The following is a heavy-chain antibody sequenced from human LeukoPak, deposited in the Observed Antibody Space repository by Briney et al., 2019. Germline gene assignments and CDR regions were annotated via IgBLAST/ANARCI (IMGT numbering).Heavy chain of an antibody. D-gene: IGHD5-18*01. Sequence: SETLSLTCTVSGGSISSRTYCWGWIRQPPGKGLEWIGSISYSGSTYYNPSLKSRVTISVDTSKSQFSLKLSSVTAADTAVYYCASVGYSYHSGFDYWGQGTLVTVSS. CDR2: ISYSGST. CDR1: GGSISSRTYC. V-gene: IGHV4-39*01. CDR3: ASVGYSYHSGFDY. J-gene: IGHJ4*02.